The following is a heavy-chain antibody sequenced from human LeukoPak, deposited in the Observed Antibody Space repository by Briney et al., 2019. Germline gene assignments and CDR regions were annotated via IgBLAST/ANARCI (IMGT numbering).Heavy chain of an antibody. CDR1: GFTFSNYW. CDR2: IKSDGSST. V-gene: IGHV3-74*01. D-gene: IGHD4-23*01. J-gene: IGHJ4*02. CDR3: ARAVGNSEDFDY. Sequence: GGSLRLSCAASGFTFSNYWMHRVRQAPGKGLVWVSRIKSDGSSTSYAASVKGRFTISRDNAKNTLYLQMNSLRAEDTAVYYCARAVGNSEDFDYWGQGTLVTVSS.